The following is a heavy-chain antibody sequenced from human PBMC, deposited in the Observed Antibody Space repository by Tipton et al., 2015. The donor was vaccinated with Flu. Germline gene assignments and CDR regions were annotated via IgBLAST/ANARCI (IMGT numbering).Heavy chain of an antibody. V-gene: IGHV3-23*04. CDR1: GFTLSNYA. CDR3: AKHFPSLKTTVAGTGFFDF. Sequence: QLVQSGGGVVQPGGSLRLSCAASGFTLSNYAMSWVRQAPGKGLEWVSAITGSGGSTHYADSVKGRFTVSRDNSKNTLYLQMNNLGAEDTAVYYCAKHFPSLKTTVAGTGFFDFWGQGTLVTVSS. CDR2: ITGSGGST. D-gene: IGHD6-19*01. J-gene: IGHJ4*02.